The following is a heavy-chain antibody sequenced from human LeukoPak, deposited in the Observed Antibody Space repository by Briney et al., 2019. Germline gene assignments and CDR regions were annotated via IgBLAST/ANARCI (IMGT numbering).Heavy chain of an antibody. CDR2: INHSGST. D-gene: IGHD2-2*01. V-gene: IGHV4-34*01. CDR3: AGEPAAKGPDY. J-gene: IGHJ4*02. Sequence: PSETLSLTXAVYGGSFSGYYWSWIRQPPGKGLEWIGEINHSGSTNYNPSLKSRVTISVDTSKNQFSLKLSSVTAADTAVYYCAGEPAAKGPDYWGQGTLVTVSS. CDR1: GGSFSGYY.